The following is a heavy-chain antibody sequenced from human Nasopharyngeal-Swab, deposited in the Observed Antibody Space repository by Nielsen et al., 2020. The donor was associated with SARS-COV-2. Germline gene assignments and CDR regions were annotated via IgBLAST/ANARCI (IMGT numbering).Heavy chain of an antibody. D-gene: IGHD3-22*01. CDR1: GFTFSSYA. Sequence: GGSLRLSCAASGFTFSSYAMHWVRQAPGKGLEWVAVISYDGSNKYYADSVKGRFTISRDNSKNTLYLQMNSLRAEDTAVYYCAREEVVTDAFDIWGQGTMVTVSS. V-gene: IGHV3-30*04. J-gene: IGHJ3*02. CDR3: AREEVVTDAFDI. CDR2: ISYDGSNK.